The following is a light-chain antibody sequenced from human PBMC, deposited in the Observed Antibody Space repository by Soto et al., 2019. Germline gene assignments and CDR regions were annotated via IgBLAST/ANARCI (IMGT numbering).Light chain of an antibody. CDR2: DVS. CDR3: CSYAGTYTPVV. Sequence: QSALTQPRSVSGSPGQSVTISCAGTSSDVGGYNYVSWYQQYPGKAPKLMISDVSKRPSRVPDRFSGSKSGNTASLTISGLQAEDEADYYCCSYAGTYTPVVFGGGTKLTVL. V-gene: IGLV2-11*01. J-gene: IGLJ2*01. CDR1: SSDVGGYNY.